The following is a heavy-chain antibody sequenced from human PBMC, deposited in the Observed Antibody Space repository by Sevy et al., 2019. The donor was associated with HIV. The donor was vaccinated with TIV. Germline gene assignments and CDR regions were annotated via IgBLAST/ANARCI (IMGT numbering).Heavy chain of an antibody. CDR2: ISSGSSYI. Sequence: GSLRLSCAASGFTFSYYTMKWVRQAPGKGLEWVSSISSGSSYISYGESVKGRFTISRDNAKNSLFLQMNSLRAEDTAVYYCARSLDYYDSSGANDYWGQGTLVTVSS. CDR1: GFTFSYYT. V-gene: IGHV3-21*01. D-gene: IGHD3-22*01. CDR3: ARSLDYYDSSGANDY. J-gene: IGHJ4*02.